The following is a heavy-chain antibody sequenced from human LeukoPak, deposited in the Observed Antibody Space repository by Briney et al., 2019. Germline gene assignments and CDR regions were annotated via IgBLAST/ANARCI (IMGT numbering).Heavy chain of an antibody. V-gene: IGHV3-74*01. J-gene: IGHJ4*01. Sequence: GGSLRLSCAASGFSISGYWMHWVRQAAGEGLVWVSRMNSGGTAINYADSVKGRFTISRDNVDNTLHLQMNSLRVEDTAVYYCIREVQVRASASLGLWGQGTLVTVSS. CDR3: IREVQVRASASLGL. CDR2: MNSGGTAI. D-gene: IGHD3-16*01. CDR1: GFSISGYW.